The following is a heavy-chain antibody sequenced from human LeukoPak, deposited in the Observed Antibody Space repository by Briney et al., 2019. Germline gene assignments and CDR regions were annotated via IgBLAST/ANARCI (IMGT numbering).Heavy chain of an antibody. Sequence: SETLSLTCSVSGASINSRGYYWSWIRQRPGKGLEWIGYISDSGSTAYNPSLKSRLTISVDMSESRFSLRLTSVTVADTAVYFCASHFDSVGSYYVDYWGQGTLVTVSS. J-gene: IGHJ4*02. CDR3: ASHFDSVGSYYVDY. CDR2: ISDSGST. D-gene: IGHD3-22*01. CDR1: GASINSRGYY. V-gene: IGHV4-31*03.